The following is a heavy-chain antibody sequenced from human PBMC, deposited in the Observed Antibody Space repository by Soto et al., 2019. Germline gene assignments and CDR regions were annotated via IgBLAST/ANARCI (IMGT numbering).Heavy chain of an antibody. J-gene: IGHJ5*02. CDR2: ITASGDRT. CDR3: AKSTPVTALS. V-gene: IGHV3-23*01. D-gene: IGHD4-17*01. CDR1: GFIFRDFA. Sequence: GGSLRLSCAASGFIFRDFAMSWVRQAPGKGLEWVAYITASGDRTSYADSVKGRLIISRDNSKNTLFLQMTSLRAEDTALYYCAKSTPVTALSWGQGSRVTVSS.